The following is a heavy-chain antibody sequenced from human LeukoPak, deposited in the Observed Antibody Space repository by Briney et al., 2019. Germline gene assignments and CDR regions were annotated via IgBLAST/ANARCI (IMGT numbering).Heavy chain of an antibody. J-gene: IGHJ4*02. CDR3: ARGPTYQPIDS. CDR1: GGSISSGNYY. V-gene: IGHV4-39*02. Sequence: SETLSLTCTVSGGSISSGNYYWGWIRQPPGKGLDWIASIHYSGTTYYNPSLKSRVTISVGTSKNHFSLKLSSVTAADTAVYYCARGPTYQPIDSWGQGTLVTVSS. CDR2: IHYSGTT. D-gene: IGHD2-2*01.